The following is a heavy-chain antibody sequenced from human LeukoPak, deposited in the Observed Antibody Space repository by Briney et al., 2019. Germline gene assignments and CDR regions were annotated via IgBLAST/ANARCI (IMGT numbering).Heavy chain of an antibody. CDR1: GYTFTAYY. V-gene: IGHV1-2*02. Sequence: ASVKVSCKTSGYTFTAYYMHWVRQAPGQGLEWMGWINPNSGGTNYAQKFQGRVTMTRDTSISTAYMELSRLRSDDTAVYYCAREGRGYSYGYDYWGQGTLVTVSS. CDR3: AREGRGYSYGYDY. D-gene: IGHD5-18*01. CDR2: INPNSGGT. J-gene: IGHJ4*02.